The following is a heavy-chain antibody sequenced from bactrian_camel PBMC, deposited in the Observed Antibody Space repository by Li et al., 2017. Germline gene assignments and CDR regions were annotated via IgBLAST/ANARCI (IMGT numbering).Heavy chain of an antibody. Sequence: HVQLVESGGESVQAGGSLRLSCEISLYIYSSYCMGWFRQAPGKEREGVAIIYTSGSTYYSDSVKGRFTISRDNARNTLYLRMNSLKPEDTAMYYCAAEPKGSRRWVGYAWKCQGQGTQVTVS. J-gene: IGHJ4*01. D-gene: IGHD3*01. V-gene: IGHV3S57*01. CDR1: LYIYSSYC. CDR2: IYTSGST.